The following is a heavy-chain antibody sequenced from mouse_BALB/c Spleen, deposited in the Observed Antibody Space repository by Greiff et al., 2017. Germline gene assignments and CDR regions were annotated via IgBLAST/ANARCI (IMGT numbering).Heavy chain of an antibody. Sequence: EVQLQHSGAELVRSGASVKLSCTASGFNIKDYYMHWVKQRPEQGLEWIGWIDPENGDTEYAPKFQGKATMTADTSSNTAYLQLSSLTSEDTAVYYCKPYSPYYAMDYWGQGTSVTVAS. CDR1: GFNIKDYY. D-gene: IGHD2-12*01. J-gene: IGHJ4*01. CDR3: KPYSPYYAMDY. V-gene: IGHV14-4*02. CDR2: IDPENGDT.